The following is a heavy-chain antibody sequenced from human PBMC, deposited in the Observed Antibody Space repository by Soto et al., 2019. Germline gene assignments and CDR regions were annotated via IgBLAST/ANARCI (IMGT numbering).Heavy chain of an antibody. CDR3: ARDGWGYSYGYRAAFDI. V-gene: IGHV1-69*06. CDR2: IIPIFGTA. Sequence: ASVKVSCKASGGTFSSYAISWVRQAPGQGLEWMGGIIPIFGTANYAQKFQGRVTITADKSTSTAYMELSSLRSEDTAVYYCARDGWGYSYGYRAAFDIWGQGTMVTVSS. J-gene: IGHJ3*02. D-gene: IGHD5-18*01. CDR1: GGTFSSYA.